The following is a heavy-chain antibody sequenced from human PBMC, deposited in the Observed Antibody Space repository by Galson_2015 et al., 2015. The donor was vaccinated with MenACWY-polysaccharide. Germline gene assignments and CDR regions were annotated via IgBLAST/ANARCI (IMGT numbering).Heavy chain of an antibody. CDR2: MKPNSGNT. CDR3: ARWTSRGNPDGYLDY. Sequence: SCKASGYTFSSYAINWVRHATGLGLAWMGWMKPNSGNTGYAQKLQGRVTMTSDTSINTAYMELSSLTSEDTAVYYCARWTSRGNPDGYLDYWGHGTQVTVSS. V-gene: IGHV1-8*01. CDR1: GYTFSSYA. J-gene: IGHJ4*01. D-gene: IGHD2/OR15-2a*01.